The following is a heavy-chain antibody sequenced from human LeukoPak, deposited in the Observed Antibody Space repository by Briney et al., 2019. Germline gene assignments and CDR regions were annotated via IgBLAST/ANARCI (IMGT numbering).Heavy chain of an antibody. CDR1: GDSFTSDITA. D-gene: IGHD1-1*01. CDR3: ARGYMKSGFDY. V-gene: IGHV6-1*01. Sequence: SQTLTLTCAISGDSFTSDITAWNWIRQSPSIGLEWLGRTYYNSRWSNDYAVSVESRITINPDTTRNQFSLQLKSVTPEDTAVYYCARGYMKSGFDYWGQGTLVTVSS. J-gene: IGHJ4*02. CDR2: TYYNSRWSN.